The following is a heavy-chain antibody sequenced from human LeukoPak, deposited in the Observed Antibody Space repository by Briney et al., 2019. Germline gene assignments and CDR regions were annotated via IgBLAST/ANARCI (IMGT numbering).Heavy chain of an antibody. CDR3: ARVQVYPD. V-gene: IGHV3-30*02. D-gene: IGHD3-16*02. CDR2: IRYDGSNK. CDR1: GFTFSSYG. Sequence: GGSLRLSCAASGFTFSSYGMHWVRQAPGKGLEWVAFIRYDGSNKYYADSVKGRFTIPRDNSKNTLYLQMNSLRDEDTAVYYCARVQVYPDWGQGTLVTVSS. J-gene: IGHJ4*02.